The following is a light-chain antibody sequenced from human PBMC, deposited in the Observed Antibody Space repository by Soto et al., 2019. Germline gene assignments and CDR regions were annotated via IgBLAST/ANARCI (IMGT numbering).Light chain of an antibody. CDR2: SDN. Sequence: QLVLTQPPSVSGAPGQRVTIPCTGSSSNIGSFYDVHWYQQLPGTVPKLLIYSDNNRPSGVPDRFSGSKSGTAASLAITGLPAEGEADYYCQSYDNSLNHVVFGGGTKLTVL. CDR3: QSYDNSLNHVV. V-gene: IGLV1-40*01. J-gene: IGLJ2*01. CDR1: SSNIGSFYD.